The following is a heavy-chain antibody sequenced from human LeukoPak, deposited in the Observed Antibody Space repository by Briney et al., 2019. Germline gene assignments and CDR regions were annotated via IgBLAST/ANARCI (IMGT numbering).Heavy chain of an antibody. V-gene: IGHV1-2*02. CDR3: ARVGMAAGDY. CDR1: GYTFTSYG. Sequence: ASVKVSCKASGYTFTSYGISWVRQAPGQGLEWMGWINPNSGGTNYAQKFQGRVTMTRDTSISTAYMELSRLRSDDTAVYYCARVGMAAGDYWGQGTLVTVSS. CDR2: INPNSGGT. D-gene: IGHD6-13*01. J-gene: IGHJ4*02.